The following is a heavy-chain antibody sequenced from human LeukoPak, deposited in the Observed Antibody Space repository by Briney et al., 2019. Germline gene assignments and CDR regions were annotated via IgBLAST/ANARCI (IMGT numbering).Heavy chain of an antibody. V-gene: IGHV4-39*07. D-gene: IGHD2-2*01. CDR1: GGSISSGSYY. Sequence: SETLSLTCTVSGGSISSGSYYWGWIRQPPGKGLEWIGNMYYGGNTYYNPSLKSRVTISVDTSKNQFSLKLSSVTAADTAVYYCARLGYCSSMWCYVDYWGQGTLVTVSS. J-gene: IGHJ4*02. CDR3: ARLGYCSSMWCYVDY. CDR2: MYYGGNT.